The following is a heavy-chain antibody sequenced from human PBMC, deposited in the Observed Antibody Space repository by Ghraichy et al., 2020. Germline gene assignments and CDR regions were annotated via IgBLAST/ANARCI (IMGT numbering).Heavy chain of an antibody. V-gene: IGHV3-15*01. D-gene: IGHD1-1*01. Sequence: GGSLRLSCAASGFTFSNAWMSWVRQAPGKGLEWVGRIKSKTDGGTTDYAAPVKGRFTISRDDSKNTLYLQMNSLKTEDTAVYYCTTGGPGTDPYYYYGMDVWGQGTTVTVSS. CDR2: IKSKTDGGTT. J-gene: IGHJ6*02. CDR3: TTGGPGTDPYYYYGMDV. CDR1: GFTFSNAW.